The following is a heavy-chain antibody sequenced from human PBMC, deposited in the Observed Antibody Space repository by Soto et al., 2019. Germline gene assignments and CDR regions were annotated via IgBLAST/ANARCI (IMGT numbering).Heavy chain of an antibody. J-gene: IGHJ6*02. D-gene: IGHD6-6*01. V-gene: IGHV1-69*13. CDR1: GGTFSSYA. Sequence: ASVKVSCKASGGTFSSYAISWVRQAPGQGLEWMGGIIPIFGTANYAQKFQGRVTITADESTSTAYMELSSLRSEDTAVYYCARGAARYYGMDVWGQGTTVTVSS. CDR3: ARGAARYYGMDV. CDR2: IIPIFGTA.